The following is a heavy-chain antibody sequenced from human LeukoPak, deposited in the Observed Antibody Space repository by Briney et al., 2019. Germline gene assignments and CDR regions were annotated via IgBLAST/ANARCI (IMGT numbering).Heavy chain of an antibody. J-gene: IGHJ3*02. Sequence: PGGSLRLSCAASGFTVSSNYMSWVRQAPGKGLEWVSVIYSDGSTYYADSVKGRFTISRDNSKNTLYLQMNSLRAEDTAVYYCASRFDFWSGHAFDIWGQGTMVTVSS. D-gene: IGHD3-3*01. V-gene: IGHV3-66*01. CDR3: ASRFDFWSGHAFDI. CDR1: GFTVSSNY. CDR2: IYSDGST.